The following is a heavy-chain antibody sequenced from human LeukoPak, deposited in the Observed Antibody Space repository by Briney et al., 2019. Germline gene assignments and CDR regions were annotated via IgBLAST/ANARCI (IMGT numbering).Heavy chain of an antibody. D-gene: IGHD3-3*01. CDR3: AKDFWSGYYPNY. CDR2: SGSGGST. Sequence: AGGSLRLSCAASGFTFSSYAMSWVRQAPGKGLEWVSGSGSGGSTYYADSVKGRFTIPRDNSKNTLYLQMNSLRAEDTAVYYCAKDFWSGYYPNYWGQGTLVTVSS. CDR1: GFTFSSYA. V-gene: IGHV3-23*01. J-gene: IGHJ4*02.